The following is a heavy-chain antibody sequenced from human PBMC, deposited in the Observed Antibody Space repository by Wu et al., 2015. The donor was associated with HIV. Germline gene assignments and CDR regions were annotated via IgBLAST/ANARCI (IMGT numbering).Heavy chain of an antibody. V-gene: IGHV1-69*12. D-gene: IGHD2/OR15-2a*01. J-gene: IGHJ3*02. CDR1: GGTLSTFV. Sequence: QVQLVQSGAELKKPGSSVRVSCRASGGTLSTFVITWVRQAPGQGLEWMGAITPIFGTPDYAQTFQGRVTISADEATQTVYMELSSLRSGDTALYYCARGRWYYFPNYVFLSNLQMSFDIVGPGDSDHRLF. CDR2: ITPIFGTP. CDR3: ARGRWYYFPNYVFLSNLQMSFDI.